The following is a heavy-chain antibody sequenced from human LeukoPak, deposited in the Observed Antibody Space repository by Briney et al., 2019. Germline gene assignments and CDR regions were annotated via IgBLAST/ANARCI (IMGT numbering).Heavy chain of an antibody. Sequence: PGGSLRLSCAASGFTFSSYGMHWVRQAPGKGLEWVAYIQYDGSNEQYAHSVKGRFRISRDSSKIILYLQMNSLRAEDTAVYYCAKDRCSNGIGCYYYYMDVWGKGTTVTVSS. CDR2: IQYDGSNE. D-gene: IGHD2-8*01. CDR3: AKDRCSNGIGCYYYYMDV. V-gene: IGHV3-30*02. J-gene: IGHJ6*03. CDR1: GFTFSSYG.